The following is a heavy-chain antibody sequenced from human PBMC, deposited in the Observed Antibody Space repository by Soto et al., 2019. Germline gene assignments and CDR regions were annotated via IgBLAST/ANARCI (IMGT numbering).Heavy chain of an antibody. Sequence: QVQLQESGPGLVKPSQTLALTCTVSGGSISSCGYYWGWFRQHPGKGLEWIGYISYSVSTYYNPAQKRRVNTSVDTSKTQFYLKLISVTAAATAVYYCARVFDDSGAQFDYWGQGTMVTVSS. V-gene: IGHV4-31*03. D-gene: IGHD4-17*01. CDR2: ISYSVST. CDR3: ARVFDDSGAQFDY. CDR1: GGSISSCGYY. J-gene: IGHJ4*02.